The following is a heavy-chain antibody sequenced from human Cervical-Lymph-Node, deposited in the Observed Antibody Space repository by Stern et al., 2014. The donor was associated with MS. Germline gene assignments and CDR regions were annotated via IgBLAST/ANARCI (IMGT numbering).Heavy chain of an antibody. Sequence: VKLVQSGGGVVQPGRSLTLSCAASGFSLSNSGMHWVRQAPGQGLEWGAVMSFVGGNKKYGDSVKGRFSISRDMANNTLFLQMNSLRPEDTAVYYCMGVGDAMHVWGQGTTVIVSS. V-gene: IGHV3-30*03. CDR2: MSFVGGNK. CDR3: MGVGDAMHV. CDR1: GFSLSNSG. J-gene: IGHJ6*02.